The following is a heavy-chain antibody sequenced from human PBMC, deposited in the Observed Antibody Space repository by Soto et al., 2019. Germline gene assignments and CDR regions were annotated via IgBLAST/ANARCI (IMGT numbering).Heavy chain of an antibody. J-gene: IGHJ4*02. V-gene: IGHV3-23*01. CDR1: GFTFSSYA. CDR2: LSGSGGST. D-gene: IGHD2-15*01. CDR3: AREISGCSGGSCYHILAYFDY. Sequence: EVQLLESGGGLVQPGGSLILSCAASGFTFSSYAMSWVRQAPGKGLERVSALSGSGGSTYYADSVKGRFTISRDISNNTLYLQMNSLRAEDTAVYYCAREISGCSGGSCYHILAYFDYWGQGTLVTVSS.